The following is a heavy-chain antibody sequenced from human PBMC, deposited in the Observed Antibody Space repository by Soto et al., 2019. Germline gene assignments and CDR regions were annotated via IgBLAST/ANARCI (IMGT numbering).Heavy chain of an antibody. Sequence: GGSLRLSCAASRFSFSRYAMSSVRQAPGKGLEWVSAISGSGGSTYYADSVKGRFTISGDNSKNTLYLQMNSLRAEDTAVYYCAKGRRYCMSTSCYVGSDYWGQGTLVTVSS. V-gene: IGHV3-23*01. CDR1: RFSFSRYA. D-gene: IGHD2-2*01. CDR2: ISGSGGST. J-gene: IGHJ4*02. CDR3: AKGRRYCMSTSCYVGSDY.